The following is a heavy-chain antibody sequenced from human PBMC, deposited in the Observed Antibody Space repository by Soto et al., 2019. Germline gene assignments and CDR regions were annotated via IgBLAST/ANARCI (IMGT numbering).Heavy chain of an antibody. CDR3: ASFNLDCSGGSCYSDYYYYYMDV. Sequence: GGSLRLSCAASGFTFSSYGMHWVRQAPGKGLEWVAVIWYDGSNKYYADSVKGRFTISRDNSKNTLYLQMNSLRAEDTAVYYCASFNLDCSGGSCYSDYYYYYMDVWGKGTTVTVSS. V-gene: IGHV3-33*01. CDR2: IWYDGSNK. D-gene: IGHD2-15*01. J-gene: IGHJ6*03. CDR1: GFTFSSYG.